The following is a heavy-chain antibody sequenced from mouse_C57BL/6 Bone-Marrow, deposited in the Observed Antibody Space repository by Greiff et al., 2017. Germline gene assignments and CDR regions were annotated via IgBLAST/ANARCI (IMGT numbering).Heavy chain of an antibody. CDR3: ARRGWLLRDCDY. J-gene: IGHJ2*01. Sequence: QVQLQQSGAELVKPGASVKMSCKASGYTFTSYWITWVKQRPGQGLEWIGDIYPGSGSTNYNEKFKSKATLTVDTSSSTAYMQLSSLTSEDSAVXYCARRGWLLRDCDYWGQGTTLTVSS. D-gene: IGHD2-3*01. CDR2: IYPGSGST. CDR1: GYTFTSYW. V-gene: IGHV1-55*01.